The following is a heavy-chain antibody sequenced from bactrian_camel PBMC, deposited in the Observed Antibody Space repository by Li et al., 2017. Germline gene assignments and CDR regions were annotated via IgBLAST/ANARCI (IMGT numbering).Heavy chain of an antibody. V-gene: IGHV3S55*01. D-gene: IGHD8*01. CDR3: AADFVNWQLARLYNY. CDR2: VDSDGKT. J-gene: IGHJ4*01. CDR1: GLTDGFRFDSRC. Sequence: VQLVESGGGSVRAGGSLRLSCVASGLTDGFRFDSRCIGWFRQAPGKARERVAAVDSDGKTLYADSVKGRFTISKDNAKNTLYLQMNSLKPEDTAMYYCAADFVNWQLARLYNYWGQGTQVTVS.